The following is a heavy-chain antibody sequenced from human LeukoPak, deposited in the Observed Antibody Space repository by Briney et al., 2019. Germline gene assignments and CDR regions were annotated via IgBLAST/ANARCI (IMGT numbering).Heavy chain of an antibody. D-gene: IGHD4-17*01. CDR1: GGSIGSYY. J-gene: IGHJ3*01. CDR2: TYHSGTT. CDR3: ARQRDYADYLDAFDV. V-gene: IGHV4-59*08. Sequence: SETLSLTCTVSGGSIGSYYWSWIRQPPGKGLECIGYTYHSGTTNYNPSLKSRVTISADTSKNQFSLELTSVTAADTAIYYCARQRDYADYLDAFDVWGQGTMVTVSS.